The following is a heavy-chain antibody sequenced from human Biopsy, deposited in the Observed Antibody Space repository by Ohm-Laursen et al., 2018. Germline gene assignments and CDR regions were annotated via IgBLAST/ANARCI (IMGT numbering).Heavy chain of an antibody. Sequence: SETPSLTCTVSGGSISGHFWSWVRQPAGKGLEWIGRIYSNGNTNYNPSLKSRVSMSVDTSKNHFSLNLTSVTAADTAVYYCARDEGLLRAFDIWGQGTLGTVSS. V-gene: IGHV4-4*07. CDR1: GGSISGHF. CDR2: IYSNGNT. J-gene: IGHJ3*02. D-gene: IGHD1-26*01. CDR3: ARDEGLLRAFDI.